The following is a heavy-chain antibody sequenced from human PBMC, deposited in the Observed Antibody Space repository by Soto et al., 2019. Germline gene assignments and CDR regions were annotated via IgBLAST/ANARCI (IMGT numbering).Heavy chain of an antibody. J-gene: IGHJ4*02. Sequence: QVHLVESGGGVVQPGRSLRLSCAASGFTFSNNGMHWVRQAPGKGLEWMGVISYEGSEKYYAGSVKGRFTISRDNCKNWLSLQLDSLRAGDTAIYYCVKDKGAAAGFDYWGQGLRVTVSS. CDR2: ISYEGSEK. CDR3: VKDKGAAAGFDY. V-gene: IGHV3-30*18. D-gene: IGHD6-13*01. CDR1: GFTFSNNG.